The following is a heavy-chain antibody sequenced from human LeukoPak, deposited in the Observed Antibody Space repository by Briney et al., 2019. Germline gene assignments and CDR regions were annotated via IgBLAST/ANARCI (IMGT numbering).Heavy chain of an antibody. D-gene: IGHD4-23*01. Sequence: PGGSLRLSCAASGFTFSNYAMSWVRQAPGKGLEWVSVISGSGVNTYYADSVKGRFTISRDNSKNTLYLQMNSLRAEDTAVYYCAKSKIKGGRWSGAFDYWGQGTLVTVSS. J-gene: IGHJ4*02. CDR3: AKSKIKGGRWSGAFDY. V-gene: IGHV3-23*01. CDR1: GFTFSNYA. CDR2: ISGSGVNT.